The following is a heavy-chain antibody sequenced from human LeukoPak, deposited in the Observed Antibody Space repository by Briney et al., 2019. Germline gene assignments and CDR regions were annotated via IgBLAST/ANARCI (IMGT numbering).Heavy chain of an antibody. CDR2: VSCSGSTR. CDR1: GFTFSTYE. CDR3: ARIYDECFDY. J-gene: IGHJ4*02. Sequence: GGSLRLSCAASGFTFSTYEMNWVRQAPGKGLEWVSYVSCSGSTRVYADSVKGRLTISRDNAKNSLYLQMNSLRAEDTAVYYCARIYDECFDYWGQGTLVTVSS. V-gene: IGHV3-48*03. D-gene: IGHD3-16*01.